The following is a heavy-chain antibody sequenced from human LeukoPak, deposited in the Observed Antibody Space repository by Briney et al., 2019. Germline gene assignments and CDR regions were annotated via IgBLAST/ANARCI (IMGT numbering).Heavy chain of an antibody. CDR1: GGSISSYY. D-gene: IGHD2-15*01. Sequence: SETLSLTCTASGGSISSYYWSWIRQPPGKGLEWIGYIYYSGNTNYNPSLKSRVTISVDTSKNQFSLKLNSVTAADTAVYYCTRGRYCSGGSCYLVYWGQGTLVTVSS. CDR2: IYYSGNT. V-gene: IGHV4-59*01. CDR3: TRGRYCSGGSCYLVY. J-gene: IGHJ4*02.